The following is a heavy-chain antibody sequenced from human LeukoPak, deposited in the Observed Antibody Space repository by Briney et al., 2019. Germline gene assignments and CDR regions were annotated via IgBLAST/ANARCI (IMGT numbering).Heavy chain of an antibody. Sequence: GGSLRLSCAACGFTFSSHAMRWLRQAPGKGLEWVSAISGSGGTTYDADSVKGRFTISRDNSKNTLYLQMNSLRAEDTAIYYCARGVTVTTDFWGQGTLVTVSS. CDR1: GFTFSSHA. CDR3: ARGVTVTTDF. J-gene: IGHJ4*02. V-gene: IGHV3-23*01. CDR2: ISGSGGTT. D-gene: IGHD4-17*01.